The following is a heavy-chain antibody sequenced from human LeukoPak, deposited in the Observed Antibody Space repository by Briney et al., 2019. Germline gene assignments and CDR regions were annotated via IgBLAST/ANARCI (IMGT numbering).Heavy chain of an antibody. CDR2: NNPEIGGT. CDR1: GYTFTGFY. J-gene: IGHJ4*02. D-gene: IGHD3-22*01. Sequence: ASGEVSCKASGYTFTGFYMPWVRQAPRQGLGWMGRNNPEIGGTNYAPQFQGRVTMTRDTSITTGYMELSRLRSDDTAVYYCARSRSTSGYSVLDYWGQGILVTISS. V-gene: IGHV1-2*06. CDR3: ARSRSTSGYSVLDY.